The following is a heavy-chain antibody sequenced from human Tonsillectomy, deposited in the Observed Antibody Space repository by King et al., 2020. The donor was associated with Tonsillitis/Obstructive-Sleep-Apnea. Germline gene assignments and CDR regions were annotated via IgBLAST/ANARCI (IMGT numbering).Heavy chain of an antibody. Sequence: VQLVESGGGLVQPGGSLRLSCAVSGFTFSTYSINWVRQAPGKGLEWVSYLRGSTDTIYYADSVKGRFTISRDNAKNSLFLQMTALRDDDTAVYFCARDQDWAFDYWGQGTLVTVSS. V-gene: IGHV3-48*02. J-gene: IGHJ4*02. CDR2: LRGSTDTI. CDR3: ARDQDWAFDY. CDR1: GFTFSTYS. D-gene: IGHD3-9*01.